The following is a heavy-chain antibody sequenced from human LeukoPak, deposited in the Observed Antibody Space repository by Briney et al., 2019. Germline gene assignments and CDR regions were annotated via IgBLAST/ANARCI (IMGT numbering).Heavy chain of an antibody. CDR2: IRYDGSNK. CDR1: GFTFSSYA. Sequence: GGSLRLSCAASGFTFSSYAMSWVRQAPGKGLEWVAFIRYDGSNKYYADSVKGRFTISRDNSKNTLYLQMNSLRAEDTAVYYCAKARPKFGEGHYYMDVWGKGTTVTVSS. V-gene: IGHV3-30*02. D-gene: IGHD3-10*01. J-gene: IGHJ6*03. CDR3: AKARPKFGEGHYYMDV.